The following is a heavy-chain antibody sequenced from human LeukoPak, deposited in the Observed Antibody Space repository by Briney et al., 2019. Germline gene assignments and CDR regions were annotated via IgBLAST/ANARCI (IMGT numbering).Heavy chain of an antibody. D-gene: IGHD2/OR15-2a*01. Sequence: PGGSLRLSCAASGFIFSSYWMHWVRHAPGKGLVWVSRINSDGSGTRYADSVKGRFTISRDNAKNTLYLQMNTLRAEDTAVYYCARDSGTTDFDYWGQGTLVTVSS. CDR2: INSDGSGT. V-gene: IGHV3-74*01. CDR3: ARDSGTTDFDY. J-gene: IGHJ4*02. CDR1: GFIFSSYW.